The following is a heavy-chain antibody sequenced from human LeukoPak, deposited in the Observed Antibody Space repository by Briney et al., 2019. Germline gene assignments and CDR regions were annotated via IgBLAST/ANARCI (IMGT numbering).Heavy chain of an antibody. CDR2: ISSDGSRK. J-gene: IGHJ5*02. Sequence: GGSLRLSCRAARFSFSDYEMHWVRQAPGKGLEWVAVISSDGSRKHYGDSVKGRFTISRDNAKNTLYLQMSSLRAEDTAVYYCARVLTGSWDWFDPWGQGTLVTVSS. V-gene: IGHV3-30*03. CDR3: ARVLTGSWDWFDP. CDR1: RFSFSDYE. D-gene: IGHD2-8*02.